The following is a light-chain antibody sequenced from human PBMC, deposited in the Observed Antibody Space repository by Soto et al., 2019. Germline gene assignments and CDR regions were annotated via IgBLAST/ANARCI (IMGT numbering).Light chain of an antibody. V-gene: IGKV1-39*01. Sequence: DIRMNQSPSSLSASVGDRVTITCRASQTISTYLNWYQQKPEKAPKLLIYDASNLETGVPSRFSGSGSGTNFTLSLNSLQPEDFATYYCQQGYSNPWTFGQGTKV. CDR1: QTISTY. CDR2: DAS. J-gene: IGKJ1*01. CDR3: QQGYSNPWT.